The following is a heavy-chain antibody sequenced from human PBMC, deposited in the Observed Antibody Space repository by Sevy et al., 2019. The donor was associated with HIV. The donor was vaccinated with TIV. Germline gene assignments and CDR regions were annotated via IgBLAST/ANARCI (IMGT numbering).Heavy chain of an antibody. V-gene: IGHV3-23*01. CDR1: GFTFSNYA. J-gene: IGHJ6*02. Sequence: GGSLRLSCAASGFTFSNYAMNWVRQAPGKGLEWVSAISGSGGTTYDADSVKGRFTISRDKSQNTLYLQMNSLRPEDTAVYYCARSVLAVAGSYGMDVWGQGTTVTVSS. D-gene: IGHD6-19*01. CDR3: ARSVLAVAGSYGMDV. CDR2: ISGSGGTT.